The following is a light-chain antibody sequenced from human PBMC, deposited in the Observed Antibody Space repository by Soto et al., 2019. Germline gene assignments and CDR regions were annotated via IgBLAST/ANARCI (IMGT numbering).Light chain of an antibody. CDR2: AAS. Sequence: DIQMTQSPSSVSASVGDRVTISCQASQGISRSLAWYQQKPGKAPKLLIYAASSLQSGVPSTFSGCGFGTDFTLTISSLQPEDSAIYYCQQADTFPITVGQGTRLEIK. CDR3: QQADTFPIT. V-gene: IGKV1D-12*01. CDR1: QGISRS. J-gene: IGKJ5*01.